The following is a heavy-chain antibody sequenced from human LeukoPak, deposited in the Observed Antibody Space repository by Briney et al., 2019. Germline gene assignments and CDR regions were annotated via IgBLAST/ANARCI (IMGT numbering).Heavy chain of an antibody. J-gene: IGHJ3*02. D-gene: IGHD1-26*01. V-gene: IGHV3-30-3*01. CDR3: ASWLSGSDVFDI. CDR2: DGNSK. CDR1: GFIFSTYP. Sequence: GGSLRLSCAASGFIFSTYPMHWVRQAPGKGLEWVAVDGNSKYYADSVRGRFTISRDNSKSTLFLQMNSLMAEDTAVYYCASWLSGSDVFDIWGQGTMVTISS.